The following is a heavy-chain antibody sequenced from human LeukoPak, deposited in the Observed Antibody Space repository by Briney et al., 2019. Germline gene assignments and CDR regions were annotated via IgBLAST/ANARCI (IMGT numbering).Heavy chain of an antibody. V-gene: IGHV3-73*01. CDR2: IRSKANSYAT. D-gene: IGHD3-22*01. CDR3: TPYYSDSSGYFFY. Sequence: GGSLRLSCAASGFTFSGSAMHWVRQASGKGPESVGRIRSKANSYATAYAASVKGRFTISRDDSKNTAYLQMNSLKTEDTAVYYCTPYYSDSSGYFFYWGQGTLVTVSS. CDR1: GFTFSGSA. J-gene: IGHJ4*02.